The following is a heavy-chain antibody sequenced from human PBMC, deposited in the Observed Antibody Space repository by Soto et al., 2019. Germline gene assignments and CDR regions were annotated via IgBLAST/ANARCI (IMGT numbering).Heavy chain of an antibody. CDR2: INPNSGGT. CDR1: GYTFTGYY. J-gene: IGHJ5*02. V-gene: IGHV1-2*04. Sequence: QVQLVQSGAEVKKPGASVKVSCKASGYTFTGYYMHWVRQAPGQGLEWMGWINPNSGGTNYAQKFQGWVTMTRDTSISTAYMELSRLRSDDTAVYYCARGGGHLPWRQDNWFDPWGQGTLVTVSS. CDR3: ARGGGHLPWRQDNWFDP. D-gene: IGHD3-16*01.